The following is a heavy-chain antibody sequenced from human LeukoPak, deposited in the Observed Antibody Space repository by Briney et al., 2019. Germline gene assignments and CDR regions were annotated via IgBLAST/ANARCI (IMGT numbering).Heavy chain of an antibody. D-gene: IGHD4-17*01. CDR1: GGSISSYY. CDR3: ARTFLDYGDYFDAFDA. CDR2: IYYSGST. V-gene: IGHV4-59*01. J-gene: IGHJ3*01. Sequence: PSETLSLTCTVSGGSISSYYWSWIRQPPGKGLEWIGYIYYSGSTNYNPSLKSRVTISVDTSKNQFSLKLSSVTAADTAVYYCARTFLDYGDYFDAFDAWGQGTMVTVSS.